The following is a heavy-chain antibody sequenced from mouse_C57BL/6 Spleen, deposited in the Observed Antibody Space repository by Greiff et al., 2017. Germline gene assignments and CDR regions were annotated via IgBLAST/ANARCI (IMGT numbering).Heavy chain of an antibody. Sequence: VQLQQSVAELVRPGASVKLSCTASGFNIKNTYMHWVKQRPEQGLEWIGRIDPANGNTKYAPKFQGKATITADTSSNTAYLQISSLTSEDTAIYYCASVYYYGSPRAMDYWGQGTSVTVSS. V-gene: IGHV14-3*01. CDR1: GFNIKNTY. J-gene: IGHJ4*01. CDR3: ASVYYYGSPRAMDY. D-gene: IGHD1-1*01. CDR2: IDPANGNT.